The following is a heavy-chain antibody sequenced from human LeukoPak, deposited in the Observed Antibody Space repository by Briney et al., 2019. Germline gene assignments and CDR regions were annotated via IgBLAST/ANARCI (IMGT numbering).Heavy chain of an antibody. V-gene: IGHV4-59*08. CDR2: VSSDGTT. J-gene: IGHJ4*02. CDR1: GDSVTSYY. D-gene: IGHD2-8*02. Sequence: NAWDSLSLTCSVSGDSVTSYYWSWIRQPPGKGLEWIGYVSSDGTTNYTPSLRSRVIMSVDTAKNHISLSLTSLTAADTAIYYCARLDCTGDGCYNHWGQGTLVTASS. CDR3: ARLDCTGDGCYNH.